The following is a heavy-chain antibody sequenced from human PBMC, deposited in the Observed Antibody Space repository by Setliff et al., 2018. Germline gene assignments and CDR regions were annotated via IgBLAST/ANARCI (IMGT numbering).Heavy chain of an antibody. CDR2: VYYTGDT. D-gene: IGHD3-10*01. CDR1: GGSISSYY. CDR3: ARERGFAGYYGSWTHQSFDL. J-gene: IGHJ5*02. Sequence: PSETLSLTCTVSGGSISSYYWSWIRQPPGKELEWMAYVYYTGDTYYNPSLGSRLTISADTSNNQFSLNLISVTAADTAVYYCARERGFAGYYGSWTHQSFDLWGQGSLVTVSS. V-gene: IGHV4-59*12.